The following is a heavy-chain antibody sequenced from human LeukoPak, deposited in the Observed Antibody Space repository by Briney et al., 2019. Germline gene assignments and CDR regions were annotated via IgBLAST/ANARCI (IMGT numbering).Heavy chain of an antibody. CDR2: IKHGGGT. D-gene: IGHD2-8*01. Sequence: SETLSLTCDVYGGSLSDYYWTWIRQSPGKGPEWIGEIKHGGGTNYKSSLKSRVTISLDTSKSQFSLHLKSVTDADTAIYYCARGIVLKLYAVLDSWGQGTLVIVSS. V-gene: IGHV4-34*01. CDR3: ARGIVLKLYAVLDS. J-gene: IGHJ4*02. CDR1: GGSLSDYY.